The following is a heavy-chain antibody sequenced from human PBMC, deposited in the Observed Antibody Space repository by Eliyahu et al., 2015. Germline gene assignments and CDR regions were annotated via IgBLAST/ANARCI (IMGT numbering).Heavy chain of an antibody. J-gene: IGHJ4*02. Sequence: QVQLVQSGAEVKKPGASVXVSCKASGYXFTSYYXHWVRQAPGQGLEWMGIINPSGXSTSYAQKFQGRVTMTRDTSTSTVYMELSSLRSEDTAVYYCARVDDYGDYAGHYWGQGTLVTVSS. D-gene: IGHD4-17*01. CDR3: ARVDDYGDYAGHY. V-gene: IGHV1-46*01. CDR1: GYXFTSYY. CDR2: INPSGXST.